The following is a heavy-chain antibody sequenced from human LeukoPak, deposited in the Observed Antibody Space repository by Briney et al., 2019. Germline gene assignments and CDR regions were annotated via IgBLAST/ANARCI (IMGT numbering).Heavy chain of an antibody. Sequence: PGGSLRLSCAVSGFTFSGFAMSWVRLVPGKGLQWVSSISAGSTNKYYADSVKGRFTISRDNSRNTLYLQMNSLRTPHTAINYCAKLKAVVGATGPDYCGEGTLATVSS. CDR3: AKLKAVVGATGPDY. J-gene: IGHJ4*02. CDR1: GFTFSGFA. V-gene: IGHV3-23*01. CDR2: ISAGSTNK. D-gene: IGHD1-26*01.